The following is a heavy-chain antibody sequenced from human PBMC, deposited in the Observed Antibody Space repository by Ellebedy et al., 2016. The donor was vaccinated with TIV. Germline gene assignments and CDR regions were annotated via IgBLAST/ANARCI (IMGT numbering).Heavy chain of an antibody. CDR3: ARRGSFGDYAVQVNSWFDS. Sequence: GESLKISCVASGFSFRSYWMSWVRQAPGKGLEWVANIYQDGSVQYYLDSLKGRFTISRDNAINSLFLQMNSLRAGDTAVYYCARRGSFGDYAVQVNSWFDSWGQGTLVTVSS. V-gene: IGHV3-7*01. D-gene: IGHD4-17*01. CDR2: IYQDGSVQ. CDR1: GFSFRSYW. J-gene: IGHJ5*01.